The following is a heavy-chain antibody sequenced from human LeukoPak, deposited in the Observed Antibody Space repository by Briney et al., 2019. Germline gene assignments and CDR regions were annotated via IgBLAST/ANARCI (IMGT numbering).Heavy chain of an antibody. J-gene: IGHJ4*02. Sequence: PGGSLRLSCEASGFILSSYAVHWVRQAPGKGLEWVAVVSYDGSDKYYADSVKGRFTISRDNSKNTLYLQMNSLRAEDTAVYYRARGSLTEADYWGQGTLVTVSS. V-gene: IGHV3-30*04. CDR2: VSYDGSDK. CDR1: GFILSSYA. CDR3: ARGSLTEADY.